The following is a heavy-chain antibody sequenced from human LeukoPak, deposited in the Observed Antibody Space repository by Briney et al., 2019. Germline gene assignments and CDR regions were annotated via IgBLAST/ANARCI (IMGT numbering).Heavy chain of an antibody. Sequence: ASVKVSCKASGYTFTGYYIHWVRQAPGQGLEWMGWINPNSGGTKYAQKFQGRVSMTRDMPINTAYMELNSLRFADTAVYYCARSKYSDYLWGQGTLVTVSS. J-gene: IGHJ4*02. D-gene: IGHD5-12*01. CDR2: INPNSGGT. V-gene: IGHV1-2*02. CDR1: GYTFTGYY. CDR3: ARSKYSDYL.